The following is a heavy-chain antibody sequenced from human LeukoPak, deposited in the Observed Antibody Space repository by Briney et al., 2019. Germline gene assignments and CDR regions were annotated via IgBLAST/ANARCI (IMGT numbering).Heavy chain of an antibody. CDR3: ARDGPAPSMTSVTSNY. V-gene: IGHV3-30*02. D-gene: IGHD4-17*01. J-gene: IGHJ4*02. CDR1: GFTFTHFG. Sequence: GGSLRLSCAASGFTFTHFGMHWVRQAPGRGLEWVAFINYDGSDKYYTDSVKGRFTISRDNSKNTLYLQMNSVRTEDTAVYYCARDGPAPSMTSVTSNYWGQGTLVTVSS. CDR2: INYDGSDK.